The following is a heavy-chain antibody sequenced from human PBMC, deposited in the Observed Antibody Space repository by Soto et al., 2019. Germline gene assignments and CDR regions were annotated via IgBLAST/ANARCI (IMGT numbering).Heavy chain of an antibody. D-gene: IGHD6-6*01. CDR1: GYTFTSYA. V-gene: IGHV1-3*01. CDR3: ARELSSYYYYGMDV. Sequence: QVQLVQSGAEVKKPGASVKVSCKASGYTFTSYAMHWVRQAPGQRLEWMGWINAGNGNTKYSQKFQGRVTITRDTSASTAYMELSSLRSEDTAVYYCARELSSYYYYGMDVWGQGTTVTVSS. J-gene: IGHJ6*02. CDR2: INAGNGNT.